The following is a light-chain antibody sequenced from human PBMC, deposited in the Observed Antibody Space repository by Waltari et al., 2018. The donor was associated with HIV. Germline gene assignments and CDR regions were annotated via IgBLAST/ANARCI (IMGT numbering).Light chain of an antibody. CDR2: DVT. V-gene: IGLV2-14*03. CDR1: SSDVGGYNY. CDR3: NSYTSTGTLV. Sequence: QSALTQPASVSGSPGQSITISCTGTSSDVGGYNYVSWYQQHPAKAPRLMIYDVTNRPSGVSSRFSGSKSGNTASLTISGLQADDEADYYCNSYTSTGTLVFGGGTKVTVL. J-gene: IGLJ3*02.